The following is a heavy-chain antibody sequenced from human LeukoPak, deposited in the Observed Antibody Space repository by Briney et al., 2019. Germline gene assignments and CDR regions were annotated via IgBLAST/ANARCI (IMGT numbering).Heavy chain of an antibody. Sequence: ASVKVSCKASGYTFTSYDINWVRQATGQGLEWMGWMNPNSGNTGYAQKFQGRVTITRNTSISTAYMELSSLRSEDTAVYYCARAHTYYDFWSGYYTGTTFDPWGQGTLVTVSS. CDR2: MNPNSGNT. CDR3: ARAHTYYDFWSGYYTGTTFDP. V-gene: IGHV1-8*03. J-gene: IGHJ5*02. D-gene: IGHD3-3*01. CDR1: GYTFTSYD.